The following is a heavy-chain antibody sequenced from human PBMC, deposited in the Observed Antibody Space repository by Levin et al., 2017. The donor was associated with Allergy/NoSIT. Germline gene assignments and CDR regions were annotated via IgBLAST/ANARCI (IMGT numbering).Heavy chain of an antibody. J-gene: IGHJ3*02. Sequence: LSLTCAASGFTFSSYSMNWVRQAPGKGLEWVSYISSSSSTIYYADSVKGRFTISRDNAKNSLYLQMNSLRAEDTAVYYCARELYTGGAFDIWGQGTMVTVSS. CDR2: ISSSSSTI. CDR3: ARELYTGGAFDI. V-gene: IGHV3-48*01. CDR1: GFTFSSYS. D-gene: IGHD1-1*01.